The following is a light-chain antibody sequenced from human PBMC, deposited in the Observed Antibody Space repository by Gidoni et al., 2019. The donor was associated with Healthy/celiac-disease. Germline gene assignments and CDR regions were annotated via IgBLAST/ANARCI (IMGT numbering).Light chain of an antibody. V-gene: IGLV2-14*03. J-gene: IGLJ1*01. CDR3: SSYTSSSTLGLV. CDR2: DVS. CDR1: SSDVGGYNY. Sequence: QSALTQPASVSGSPGQSSTISCTGTSSDVGGYNYVSWYQQHPGKAPKLMIYDVSNRLSGVSNRFSGSKSGNTASLTISGLQAEDEADYYCSSYTSSSTLGLVFGTGTKVTVL.